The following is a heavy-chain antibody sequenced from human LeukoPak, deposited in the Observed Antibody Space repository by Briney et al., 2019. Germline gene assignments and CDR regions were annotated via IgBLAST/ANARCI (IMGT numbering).Heavy chain of an antibody. Sequence: PSETLSLTCAVYGGSFSGYYWSWIRQPPGKGLEWIGEINHSGGTNYNPSLRSRVTISVDTSKNQFSLKLSSVTAADTAVYYCARGPLRSGYYRPNWFDSWGQGTLVTVSS. D-gene: IGHD3-3*01. J-gene: IGHJ5*01. CDR1: GGSFSGYY. CDR2: INHSGGT. V-gene: IGHV4-34*01. CDR3: ARGPLRSGYYRPNWFDS.